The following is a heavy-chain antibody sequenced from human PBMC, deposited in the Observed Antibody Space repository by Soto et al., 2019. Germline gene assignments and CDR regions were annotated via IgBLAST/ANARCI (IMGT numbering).Heavy chain of an antibody. CDR2: IYPGDSDT. J-gene: IGHJ6*02. V-gene: IGHV5-51*01. CDR1: GYSFTIYW. CDR3: ARVMSDYYYGMDV. Sequence: GESLKISCKGSGYSFTIYWIGWVRQMPGKGLEWMGIIYPGDSDTRYSPSFQGQVTISADKSISTAYLQWSSLKASDTAMYYCARVMSDYYYGMDVWGQGTTVTVSS.